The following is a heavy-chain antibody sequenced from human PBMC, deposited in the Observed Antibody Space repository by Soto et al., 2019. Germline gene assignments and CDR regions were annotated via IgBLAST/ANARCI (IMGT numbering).Heavy chain of an antibody. CDR1: GGSISSYY. Sequence: SETLSLTCTVSGGSISSYYWSWIRQPPGKGLEWIGYIYYSGSTYYNPSLKSRVTISVDTSKNQFSLKLSSVTAADTAVYYCARLTDLGYYYYGMDVWGQGTTVTVSS. D-gene: IGHD7-27*01. V-gene: IGHV4-59*08. CDR2: IYYSGST. CDR3: ARLTDLGYYYYGMDV. J-gene: IGHJ6*02.